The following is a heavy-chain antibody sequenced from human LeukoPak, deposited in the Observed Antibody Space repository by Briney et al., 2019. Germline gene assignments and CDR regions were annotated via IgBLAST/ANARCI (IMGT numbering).Heavy chain of an antibody. D-gene: IGHD1-26*01. V-gene: IGHV3-21*01. CDR2: ISSSSRYI. CDR3: ARNSVGATPDY. Sequence: GGSLRLSCAASGFTFSSYSMNWVRQAPGKGLEWVSSISSSSRYIYYTDSVKGRFTISRDNAKNSLYLQMSSMRAEDPAVYYCARNSVGATPDYWGQGTLVTVSS. CDR1: GFTFSSYS. J-gene: IGHJ4*02.